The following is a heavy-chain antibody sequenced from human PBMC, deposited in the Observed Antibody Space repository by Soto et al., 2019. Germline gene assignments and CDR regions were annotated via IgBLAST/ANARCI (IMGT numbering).Heavy chain of an antibody. V-gene: IGHV4-59*01. CDR1: GGSISSYY. CDR2: IYYSGST. CDR3: ASLDYYDSSGYYPGCFDY. J-gene: IGHJ4*02. Sequence: SETLSLTCTVSGGSISSYYWSWIRQPPGKGLEWIGYIYYSGSTNYNPSLKSRVTISVDTSKNQFSLKLSSVTAADTAVYYCASLDYYDSSGYYPGCFDYWGQGTPVTVSS. D-gene: IGHD3-22*01.